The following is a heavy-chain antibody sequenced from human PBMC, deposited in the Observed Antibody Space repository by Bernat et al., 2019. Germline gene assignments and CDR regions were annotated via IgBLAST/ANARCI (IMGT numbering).Heavy chain of an antibody. CDR2: ISFDGRNQ. CDR3: AGDGGAYGYYGMDV. V-gene: IGHV3-30*03. J-gene: IGHJ6*02. Sequence: QVQLVESGGGVVQPGRSLRLSCAASGFTFSSYGMHWVRQTPGKGLEWLAVISFDGRNQYYPDSVKGRFTISRDNFKNPLYLQMNSLRAEDTAVYYSAGDGGAYGYYGMDVWGQGTTVTVSS. D-gene: IGHD4-17*01. CDR1: GFTFSSYG.